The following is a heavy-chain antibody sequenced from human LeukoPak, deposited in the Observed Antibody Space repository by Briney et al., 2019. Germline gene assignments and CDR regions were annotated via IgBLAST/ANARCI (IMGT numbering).Heavy chain of an antibody. CDR1: GFTFSSYP. J-gene: IGHJ3*02. CDR3: AKVLQRGGSYQPRAFDI. CDR2: ISGSGGST. V-gene: IGHV3-23*01. Sequence: GGSLRLSRAASGFTFSSYPMSWGRQAPGKGLEWVSAISGSGGSTYYADSVKGRFTISRDNSKNTLYLQMDSLRAEDTAVYYRAKVLQRGGSYQPRAFDIWGQGTMVTVSS. D-gene: IGHD1-26*01.